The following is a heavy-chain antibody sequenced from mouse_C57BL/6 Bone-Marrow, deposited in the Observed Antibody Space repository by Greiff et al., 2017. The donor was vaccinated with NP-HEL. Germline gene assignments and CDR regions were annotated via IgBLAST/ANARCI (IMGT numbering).Heavy chain of an antibody. D-gene: IGHD1-1*01. J-gene: IGHJ2*01. Sequence: DVQLVESGGGLVKPGGSLKLSCAASGFTFSDYGMHWVRQAPEKGLEWVAYISSGSSTIYYADTVKGRFTISRDNARNTLFLQMTSLRSEDTAMYYCARTYYGSLGYWGQGTTLTVSS. V-gene: IGHV5-17*01. CDR2: ISSGSSTI. CDR1: GFTFSDYG. CDR3: ARTYYGSLGY.